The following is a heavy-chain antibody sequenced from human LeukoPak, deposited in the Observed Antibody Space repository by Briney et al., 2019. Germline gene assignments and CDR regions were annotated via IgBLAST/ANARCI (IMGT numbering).Heavy chain of an antibody. Sequence: SVKVSCKASGGTFSSYAISWVRQAPGQGLEWMGGIIPIFGTAIYAQKFQGRVTITTDESTSTAYMELSSLRSEDTAVYYCARTLELRYNWFDPWGQGTLVTVSS. CDR2: IIPIFGTA. V-gene: IGHV1-69*05. J-gene: IGHJ5*02. D-gene: IGHD1-7*01. CDR3: ARTLELRYNWFDP. CDR1: GGTFSSYA.